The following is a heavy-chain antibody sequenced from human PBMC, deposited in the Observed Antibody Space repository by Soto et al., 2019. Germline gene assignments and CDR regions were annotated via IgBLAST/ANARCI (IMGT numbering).Heavy chain of an antibody. Sequence: ASVKVSCTASGYTFTSYAMHWVRQAPGQRLEWMGWINAGNGNTKYSQKFQGRVTITRDTSASTAYMELSSLRSEDTAVYYCARAPGYDSSGYLPLGPNDYWGQGTLVTVSS. CDR2: INAGNGNT. D-gene: IGHD3-22*01. CDR1: GYTFTSYA. CDR3: ARAPGYDSSGYLPLGPNDY. J-gene: IGHJ4*02. V-gene: IGHV1-3*01.